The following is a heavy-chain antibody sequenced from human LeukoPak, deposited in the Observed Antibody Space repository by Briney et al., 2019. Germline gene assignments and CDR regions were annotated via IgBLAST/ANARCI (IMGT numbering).Heavy chain of an antibody. CDR1: GDSVSSNTVT. CDR3: ARATYTVGFDN. CDR2: TYYRSKWYN. Sequence: SQTLSLTCAISGDSVSSNTVTWNWIRQSPSRGLEWLGRTYYRSKWYNDYAVSVKSRITINPDTSKNQFSLQLNSVTPKDTAVYYCARATYTVGFDNWGQGTLVTVSS. J-gene: IGHJ4*02. D-gene: IGHD2-2*02. V-gene: IGHV6-1*01.